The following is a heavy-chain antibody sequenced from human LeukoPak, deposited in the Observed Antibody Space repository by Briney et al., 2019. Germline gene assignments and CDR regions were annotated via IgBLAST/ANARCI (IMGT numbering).Heavy chain of an antibody. J-gene: IGHJ5*02. D-gene: IGHD2-15*01. CDR1: GGSISSYY. Sequence: PSETLSLTCTVSGGSISSYYWSWIRQPPGKGLEWIGYIYYSGGTNYNPSLKSRVTISVDTSKNQFSLKLSSVTAADTAVYYCAKTPTYCSGGSCYSNWFDPWGQGTLVTVSS. CDR3: AKTPTYCSGGSCYSNWFDP. CDR2: IYYSGGT. V-gene: IGHV4-59*01.